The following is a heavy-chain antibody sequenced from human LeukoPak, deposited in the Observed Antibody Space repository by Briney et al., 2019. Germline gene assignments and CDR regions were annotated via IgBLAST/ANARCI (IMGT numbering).Heavy chain of an antibody. CDR2: ISGSGGST. D-gene: IGHD3-9*01. CDR3: ARLGFFYFDYFDY. V-gene: IGHV3-23*01. Sequence: GGSLRLSCAPSVFTFSSYAMSWARQAPGEGLEWVSAISGSGGSTYYADSVKGRFTISRDNYKNTLYLQMNSLRAEDTAVHYCARLGFFYFDYFDYWGQGTLVTVSS. J-gene: IGHJ4*02. CDR1: VFTFSSYA.